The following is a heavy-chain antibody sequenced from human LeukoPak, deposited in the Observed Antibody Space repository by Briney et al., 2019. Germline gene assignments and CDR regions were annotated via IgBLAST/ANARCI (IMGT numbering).Heavy chain of an antibody. D-gene: IGHD2-2*01. CDR3: ARVWVYCSSTSCYGGMIYFDY. CDR2: INHSGST. V-gene: IGHV4-34*01. J-gene: IGHJ4*02. Sequence: SETLSLTCAVYGGSFSGYYWSWIRQPPGKGLEWIGEINHSGSTNYNPSLKSRVTISVDTSKNQFSLKLSSVTAADTAVYYCARVWVYCSSTSCYGGMIYFDYWGQGTLVTVSS. CDR1: GGSFSGYY.